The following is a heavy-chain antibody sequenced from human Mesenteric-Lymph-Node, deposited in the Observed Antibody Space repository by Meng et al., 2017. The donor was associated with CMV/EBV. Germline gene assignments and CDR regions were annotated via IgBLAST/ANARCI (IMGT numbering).Heavy chain of an antibody. V-gene: IGHV3-33*01. Sequence: GESLKISCEASGFTFSRYGMHWVRQGPGKGLEWVAVIWADGSKKYYAESVEGRFTISRDNSKNTLFLQMNSLRVEDTAVYYCARDLGGSPFDSWGQGALVTVSS. CDR2: IWADGSKK. CDR1: GFTFSRYG. J-gene: IGHJ4*02. CDR3: ARDLGGSPFDS. D-gene: IGHD2-15*01.